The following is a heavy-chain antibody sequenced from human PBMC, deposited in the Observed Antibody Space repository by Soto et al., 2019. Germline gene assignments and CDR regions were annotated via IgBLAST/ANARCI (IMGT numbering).Heavy chain of an antibody. J-gene: IGHJ3*02. V-gene: IGHV1-8*01. Sequence: GASVKVSCKASGYTFTSYDINWVRQATGQGLEWMGWMNPNSGNTGYAQKFQGRVTMTRNTSISTAYMELSSLRSEDTAVYYCARGLLLGYCSGGSCYSSRAFEIWAQGTMVTVSS. CDR1: GYTFTSYD. CDR3: ARGLLLGYCSGGSCYSSRAFEI. D-gene: IGHD2-15*01. CDR2: MNPNSGNT.